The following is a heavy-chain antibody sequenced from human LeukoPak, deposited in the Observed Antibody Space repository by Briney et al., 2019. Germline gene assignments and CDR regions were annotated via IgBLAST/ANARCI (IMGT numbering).Heavy chain of an antibody. CDR1: GFTFSSYA. D-gene: IGHD6-19*01. Sequence: GGSLRLSCAASGFTFSSYAMSWVRQAPGKGLEWVSAISGSGGSTYYADSVKGRFTISRDNSKNTLYLQMNSLRAEDTAVYYCARDLGSGPYYYYYYGMDVWGQGTTVTVSS. CDR3: ARDLGSGPYYYYYYGMDV. CDR2: ISGSGGST. V-gene: IGHV3-23*01. J-gene: IGHJ6*02.